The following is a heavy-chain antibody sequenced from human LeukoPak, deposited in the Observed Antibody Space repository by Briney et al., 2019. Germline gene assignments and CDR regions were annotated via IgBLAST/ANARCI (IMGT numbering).Heavy chain of an antibody. V-gene: IGHV3-53*01. J-gene: IGHJ4*02. CDR3: ARGAYYDSSGYHFDY. Sequence: GGSLRLSCAASGFTVSSNYMSWVRQAPGKGLEWVSVLYSGGSIYYAESVKGRFTISRDNSRNTLYLQMNSLRAEDTAVYYCARGAYYDSSGYHFDYWGQGTLVTVSS. CDR1: GFTVSSNY. CDR2: LYSGGSI. D-gene: IGHD3-22*01.